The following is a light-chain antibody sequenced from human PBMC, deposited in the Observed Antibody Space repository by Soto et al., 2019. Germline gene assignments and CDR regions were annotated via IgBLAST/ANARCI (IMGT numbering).Light chain of an antibody. CDR3: ALSLGSGNMV. J-gene: IGLJ3*02. Sequence: QTVVTQEPSFSVSPGGTVTLTCGLTSGSVSILSYPSWYQQTPGQAPRTLIYSTNTRSSGVPDRFSGSILGTKAALTIAGAQAEADSHYYCALSLGSGNMVFGGGNKLTFL. CDR2: STN. V-gene: IGLV8-61*01. CDR1: SGSVSILSY.